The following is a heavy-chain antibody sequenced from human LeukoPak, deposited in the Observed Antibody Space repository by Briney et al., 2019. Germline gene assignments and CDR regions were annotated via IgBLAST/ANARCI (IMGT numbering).Heavy chain of an antibody. J-gene: IGHJ4*02. V-gene: IGHV1-18*01. CDR1: GYTFTSYG. D-gene: IGHD2-2*01. Sequence: ASVKVSCKASGYTFTSYGISWVRQAPGQGLEWMGWISAYNGNTNYAQKLQGRVTMTTDTSTSTAYMELRSLRSDDTAVYYCARVDPYCSSCKYYFDYWGQGTLVTVSS. CDR3: ARVDPYCSSCKYYFDY. CDR2: ISAYNGNT.